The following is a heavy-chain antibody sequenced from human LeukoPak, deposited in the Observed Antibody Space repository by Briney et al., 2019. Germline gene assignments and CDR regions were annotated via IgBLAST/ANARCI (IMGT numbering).Heavy chain of an antibody. CDR1: GYTFTSYG. CDR3: ARVIRGSGWYYFDY. D-gene: IGHD6-19*01. J-gene: IGHJ4*02. CDR2: ISAYNGNT. V-gene: IGHV1-18*01. Sequence: ASVKVSCKASGYTFTSYGISWVRQAPGQGLEWMGWISAYNGNTNYAQKLQGRVTMTTDTSTSTAYMELRSLRSDDTAVSYCARVIRGSGWYYFDYWGQGTLVTVSS.